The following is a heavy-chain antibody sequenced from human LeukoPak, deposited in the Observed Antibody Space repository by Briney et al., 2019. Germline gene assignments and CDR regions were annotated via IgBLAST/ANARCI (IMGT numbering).Heavy chain of an antibody. CDR3: ARCGYSGSYYRFD. J-gene: IGHJ4*02. D-gene: IGHD1-26*01. V-gene: IGHV3-74*01. CDR1: GFIFTTYW. Sequence: GGSLRLSCVYSGFIFTTYWMHWVRQVPGKGPVWVGRIDKEGSAAFYAESVKGRFTISRDNVKSTVYLQMNSLTAEDTAVYHCARCGYSGSYYRFDWGQGTLVTVSS. CDR2: IDKEGSAA.